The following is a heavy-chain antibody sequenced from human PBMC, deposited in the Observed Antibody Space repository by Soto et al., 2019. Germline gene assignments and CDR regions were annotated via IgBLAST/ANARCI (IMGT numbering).Heavy chain of an antibody. D-gene: IGHD3-3*01. J-gene: IGHJ5*02. V-gene: IGHV1-18*01. Sequence: ASLKVSCKASGYTFTIYGISWVRQAPGQGLEWMGWISAYNGNTNYAQKLQGRVTMTTDTSTSTAYMELRSLRSDDTAVYYCARVNPRLRFLEWSPAPWGQGTLVTVSS. CDR3: ARVNPRLRFLEWSPAP. CDR2: ISAYNGNT. CDR1: GYTFTIYG.